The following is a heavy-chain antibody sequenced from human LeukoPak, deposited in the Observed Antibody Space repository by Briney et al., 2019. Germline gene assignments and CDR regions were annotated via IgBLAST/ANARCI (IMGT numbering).Heavy chain of an antibody. V-gene: IGHV3-23*01. Sequence: GGSLRLSCAAFGFTFSSYAMSGVRRAPEKALECFTDISGNGGSTYHADSVKGRATISRENSKNTLYLQMNSLRDEDTDVYYCAKDHSLGVDPCGMDVWGQGTTVTVSS. J-gene: IGHJ6*02. CDR1: GFTFSSYA. CDR3: AKDHSLGVDPCGMDV. CDR2: ISGNGGST. D-gene: IGHD3-3*01.